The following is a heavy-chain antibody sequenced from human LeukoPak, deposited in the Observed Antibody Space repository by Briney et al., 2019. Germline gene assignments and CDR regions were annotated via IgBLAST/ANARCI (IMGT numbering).Heavy chain of an antibody. V-gene: IGHV1-2*02. CDR3: ARPYCSGGSCYSPFDY. D-gene: IGHD2-15*01. CDR1: GYTFTGYY. CDR2: INPNSGGT. Sequence: GASVKVSCKASGYTFTGYYMHWVRQAPGQGLEWMGWINPNSGGTNYAQKFQGRVTMTRDTSISTAYMELSRLRSDDTAVYYCARPYCSGGSCYSPFDYWGQGTLVTVFS. J-gene: IGHJ4*02.